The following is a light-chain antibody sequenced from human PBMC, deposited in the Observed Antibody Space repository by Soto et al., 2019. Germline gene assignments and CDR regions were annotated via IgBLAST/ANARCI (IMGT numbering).Light chain of an antibody. CDR2: ANI. CDR3: QSYDSSMSAYV. CDR1: RSNIGAGND. Sequence: QSVLTQPPSVSGAPGQKVNISCAGSRSNIGAGNDVHWYQHLPGTAPQLVIYANINRPSGVTDRFSGSKSGTSASLAITGLQAEDEADYYCQSYDSSMSAYVFGTGTKVTVL. J-gene: IGLJ1*01. V-gene: IGLV1-40*01.